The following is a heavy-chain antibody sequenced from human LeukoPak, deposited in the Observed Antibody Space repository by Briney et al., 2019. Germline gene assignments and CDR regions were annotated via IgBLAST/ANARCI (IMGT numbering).Heavy chain of an antibody. CDR3: ARAYYYYDSSGYLTEGFDY. CDR1: GFTFSDYY. Sequence: PGGSLRLSCAASGFTFSDYYMSWIRQAPGKGLEWVSYISSSGSTIYYADSVKGRFTISRDNAKNTLYLQMNSLRAEDTAVYYCARAYYYYDSSGYLTEGFDYWGQGTLVSVSS. V-gene: IGHV3-11*04. D-gene: IGHD3-22*01. CDR2: ISSSGSTI. J-gene: IGHJ4*02.